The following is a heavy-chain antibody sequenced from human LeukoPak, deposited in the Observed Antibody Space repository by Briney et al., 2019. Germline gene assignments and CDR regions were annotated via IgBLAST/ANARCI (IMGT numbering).Heavy chain of an antibody. CDR3: ARVTGTLLRYMDV. J-gene: IGHJ6*03. CDR2: INHSGST. Sequence: PSETLSLTCAVYGGSFSDYYWSWNRQPPGKGLEWIGEINHSGSTNYNPSLKSRVTISVDTSKNQFSLKLSSVTAADTAVYYCARVTGTLLRYMDVWGKGTTVTVSS. D-gene: IGHD1-1*01. CDR1: GGSFSDYY. V-gene: IGHV4-34*01.